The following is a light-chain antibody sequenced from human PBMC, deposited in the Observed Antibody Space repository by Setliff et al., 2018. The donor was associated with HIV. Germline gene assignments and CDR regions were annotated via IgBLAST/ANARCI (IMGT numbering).Light chain of an antibody. Sequence: QSVLTQPASVSGSPGQSITISCTGTSSDVGNYNVVSWYQQHPGKAPKLMIFEVRKRPSGVSNRFSGSKSGNTASLTISGLQAEDEADYYCCSYAGGSTLVFGGGTKATVL. CDR2: EVR. CDR1: SSDVGNYNV. V-gene: IGLV2-23*02. CDR3: CSYAGGSTLV. J-gene: IGLJ2*01.